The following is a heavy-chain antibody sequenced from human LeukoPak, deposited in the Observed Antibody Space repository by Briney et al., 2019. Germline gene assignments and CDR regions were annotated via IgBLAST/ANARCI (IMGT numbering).Heavy chain of an antibody. Sequence: GGSLRLSCAASGFTFSNYWMSWVRQAPGKGLEWVSAISGSGGSTYYADSVKGRFTISRDNSKNTLYLQMNSLRAEDTAVYYCARDSPDYYDSSGYYPTFDYWGQGTLVTVSS. CDR1: GFTFSNYW. D-gene: IGHD3-22*01. J-gene: IGHJ4*02. V-gene: IGHV3-23*01. CDR3: ARDSPDYYDSSGYYPTFDY. CDR2: ISGSGGST.